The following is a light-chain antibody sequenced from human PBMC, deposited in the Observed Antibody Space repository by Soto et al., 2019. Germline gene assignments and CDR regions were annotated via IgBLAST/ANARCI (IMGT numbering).Light chain of an antibody. V-gene: IGKV1-5*03. Sequence: DIQMTQSPSTLSASVGERVTITCRASQSINSCLAWYQQKPGKAPKLLIYKASSLESGVPSRFSGSGSGTEFTLTISSLQPDDFATYYCQQYSNYPWTFGQGTKVEIK. CDR3: QQYSNYPWT. CDR2: KAS. CDR1: QSINSC. J-gene: IGKJ1*01.